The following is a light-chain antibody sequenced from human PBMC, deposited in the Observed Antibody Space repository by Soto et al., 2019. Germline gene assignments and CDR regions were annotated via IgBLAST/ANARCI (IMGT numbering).Light chain of an antibody. J-gene: IGKJ1*01. V-gene: IGKV1-39*01. Sequence: DIPMTQSPSSLSASVGDSVTITCRASQSISSYLSWYQQKPGKAPKLLIYAASRLQSGVPSRFSGRRSGTDFTLTINSLHPEGFATYYCQQSSSRVSFGQWTNVEVK. CDR3: QQSSSRVS. CDR2: AAS. CDR1: QSISSY.